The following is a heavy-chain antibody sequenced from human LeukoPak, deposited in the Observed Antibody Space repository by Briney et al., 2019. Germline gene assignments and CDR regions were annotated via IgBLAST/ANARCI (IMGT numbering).Heavy chain of an antibody. V-gene: IGHV3-48*03. Sequence: GGSLRLSCAASGFTFSSYEMNWVRQAPGKGLEWVSYISSGGSTIYYADSVKGRFTISRDNAKNSLYLQMNSLRADDTAVYYCARSTSHYYYYYMDVWGKGTTVTISS. CDR2: ISSGGSTI. CDR1: GFTFSSYE. J-gene: IGHJ6*03. CDR3: ARSTSHYYYYYMDV.